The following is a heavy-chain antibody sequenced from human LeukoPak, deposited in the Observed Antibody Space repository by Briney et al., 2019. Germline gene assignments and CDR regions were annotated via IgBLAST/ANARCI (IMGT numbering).Heavy chain of an antibody. CDR3: ARESSSWYGDY. D-gene: IGHD6-13*01. CDR1: GYTFTSYY. V-gene: IGHV1-46*01. Sequence: ASVKVSCKASGYTFTSYYMHWVRQAPGQGLEWMGIVNPSGGSTSYAQKFQGRVTMTRDTSTSTVYMELSSLRSEDTAVYYCARESSSWYGDYWGQGTLVTVSS. J-gene: IGHJ4*02. CDR2: VNPSGGST.